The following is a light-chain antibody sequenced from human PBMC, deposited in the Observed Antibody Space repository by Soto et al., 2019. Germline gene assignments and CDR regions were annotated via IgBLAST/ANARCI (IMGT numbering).Light chain of an antibody. V-gene: IGKV1-39*01. CDR3: QQSYSTPS. Sequence: EIQMTQSPSSLSASVGDRVSITCRTSQNINTYLSWYQQKPGKAPRLLIYAASNLQDGVPSRSSGSGSGTDFTLTISSLQPEDFATYFCQQSYSTPSFCQGTRLEIK. CDR1: QNINTY. J-gene: IGKJ5*01. CDR2: AAS.